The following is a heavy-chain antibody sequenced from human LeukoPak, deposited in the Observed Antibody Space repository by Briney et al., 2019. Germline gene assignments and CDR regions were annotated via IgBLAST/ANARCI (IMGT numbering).Heavy chain of an antibody. CDR1: GYSISSSNW. CDR2: IYYSGST. CDR3: ARSLHCSSTSCPPYLVDN. J-gene: IGHJ4*02. V-gene: IGHV4-28*06. Sequence: SDTLSLTCAVSGYSISSSNWWGWIRQPPGKGLEWIGYIYYSGSTNYNPSLKSRVTMSVDTSKNQFSLKLSSVTALDTAVYYCARSLHCSSTSCPPYLVDNWGQGTLVTVSS. D-gene: IGHD2-2*01.